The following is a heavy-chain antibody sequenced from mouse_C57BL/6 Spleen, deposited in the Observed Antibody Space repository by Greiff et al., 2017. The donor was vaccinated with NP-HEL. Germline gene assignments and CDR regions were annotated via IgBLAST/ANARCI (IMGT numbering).Heavy chain of an antibody. J-gene: IGHJ1*03. V-gene: IGHV3-6*01. CDR2: ISYDGSN. Sequence: DVQLQESGPGLVKPSQSLSLTCSVTGYSITSGYYWNWIRQFPGNKLEWMGYISYDGSNNYNPSLKNRISITRDTSKNQFFLKLNSVTTEDTATYYCARGGPRRYFDVWGTGTTVTVSS. CDR1: GYSITSGYY. CDR3: ARGGPRRYFDV.